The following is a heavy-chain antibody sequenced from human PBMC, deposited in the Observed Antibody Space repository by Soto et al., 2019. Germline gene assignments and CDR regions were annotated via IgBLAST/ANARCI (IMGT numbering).Heavy chain of an antibody. CDR1: GFTSNNNR. V-gene: IGHV3-23*01. J-gene: IGHJ4*02. CDR3: LKDNNWDDPG. CDR2: SSENSENT. D-gene: IGHD1-1*01. Sequence: PGGSRILFGGASGFTSNNNRMTRVGQAPWKGLEWVSISSENSENTFYADSVKGRFTVSRDNSKNTLYLQMNSLRAEHTAIYYCLKDNNWDDPGWGRETLVPDS.